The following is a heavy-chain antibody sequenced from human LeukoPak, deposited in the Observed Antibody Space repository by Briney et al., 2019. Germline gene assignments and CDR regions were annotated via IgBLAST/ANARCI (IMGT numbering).Heavy chain of an antibody. Sequence: SETLSLTCTVSGGSISSSSYYWGWVRQPPGKGLEWIGSIYYTGSTYYNPSLKSRVTISVDTSRNQFSLRLSSVTAADTAVYYCARDRGSSGWSDYWGQGTLVTVSS. CDR1: GGSISSSSYY. V-gene: IGHV4-39*02. J-gene: IGHJ4*02. D-gene: IGHD6-13*01. CDR3: ARDRGSSGWSDY. CDR2: IYYTGST.